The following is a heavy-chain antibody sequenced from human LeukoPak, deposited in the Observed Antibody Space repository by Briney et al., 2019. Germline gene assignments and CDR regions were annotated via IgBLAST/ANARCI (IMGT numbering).Heavy chain of an antibody. CDR1: GGSVSSGSYY. J-gene: IGHJ5*02. CDR2: IYYSGST. V-gene: IGHV4-61*01. CDR3: ARAVPYYDFWSGYYNWFDP. Sequence: SETLSLTCTVSGGSVSSGSYYWSWIRQPPGKGLEWIGYIYYSGSTNYNPSLKSRVTISVDTSKNQFSLKLSSVTAADTAVYYCARAVPYYDFWSGYYNWFDPWGQGTLVTVSS. D-gene: IGHD3-3*01.